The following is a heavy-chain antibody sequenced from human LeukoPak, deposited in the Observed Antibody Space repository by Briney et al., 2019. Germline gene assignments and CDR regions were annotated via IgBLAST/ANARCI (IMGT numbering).Heavy chain of an antibody. CDR3: ARAGSDYDFWSGYYYYMDV. D-gene: IGHD3-3*01. J-gene: IGHJ6*03. CDR1: GFAFSTYS. Sequence: GGSLRLSCAASGFAFSTYSLNWVRQAPGKGLEWLSYITSDSSSIFYADAVKGRFTISRDNARNSLFLQMNSLRAEDTAVYYCARAGSDYDFWSGYYYYMDVWGKGTTVTVSS. V-gene: IGHV3-48*01. CDR2: ITSDSSSI.